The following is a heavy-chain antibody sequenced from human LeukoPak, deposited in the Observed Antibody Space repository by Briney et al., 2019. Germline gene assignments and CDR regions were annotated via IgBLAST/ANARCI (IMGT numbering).Heavy chain of an antibody. J-gene: IGHJ4*02. CDR2: MNPNSGNT. Sequence: ASVKVSCKASGYTFTGYYMHWVRQAPGQGLEWMGWMNPNSGNTGYAQKFQGRVTMTRNTSISTAYMELSSLRSEDTAVYYYARGVRRPPSSSGYYYFDYWGQGTLVTVSS. CDR1: GYTFTGYY. V-gene: IGHV1-8*02. CDR3: ARGVRRPPSSSGYYYFDY. D-gene: IGHD3-22*01.